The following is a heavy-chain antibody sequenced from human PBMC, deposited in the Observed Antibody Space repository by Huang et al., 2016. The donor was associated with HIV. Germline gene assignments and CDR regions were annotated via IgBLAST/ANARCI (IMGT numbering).Heavy chain of an antibody. D-gene: IGHD5-18*01. Sequence: QVQLQQWGAGLLKPSETLSLTCAIYNGSFSGFYWRWGRQSPEKGLEWIGEINHSGPPNYNPSLKSRVTMSVDTSKNQCSLRLTSVTAADTAVYYCARKKRGYSPSGMDVWGKGNTVIVSS. J-gene: IGHJ6*03. CDR1: NGSFSGFY. V-gene: IGHV4-34*01. CDR3: ARKKRGYSPSGMDV. CDR2: INHSGPP.